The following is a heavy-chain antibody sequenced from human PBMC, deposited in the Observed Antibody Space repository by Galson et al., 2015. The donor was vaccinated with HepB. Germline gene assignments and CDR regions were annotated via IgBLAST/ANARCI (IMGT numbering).Heavy chain of an antibody. D-gene: IGHD6-19*01. CDR2: IIPIFGSA. J-gene: IGHJ2*01. CDR1: GYTFSSYA. V-gene: IGHV1-69*13. CDR3: ARVRSSGAVAWWYFNL. Sequence: SVKVSCKASGYTFSSYAITWVRQAPGQGLEWMGGIIPIFGSANYAQKFQGRVTITADESTTTAYMELSSLRSEDTAVYYCARVRSSGAVAWWYFNLWGRGTLVTVSS.